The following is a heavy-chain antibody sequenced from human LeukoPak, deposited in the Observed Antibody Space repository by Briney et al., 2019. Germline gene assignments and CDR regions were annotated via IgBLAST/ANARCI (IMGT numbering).Heavy chain of an antibody. CDR2: INPNSGGT. CDR1: GYTFTGYY. D-gene: IGHD6-19*01. J-gene: IGHJ3*02. Sequence: ASVKVSCKASGYTFTGYYMHWVRQAPGQGLEWMGWINPNSGGTNYARKFQGRVTMTRDTSISTAYMELSRLRSDDTAVYYCARLSSGWYDAFDIWGQGTMVTVSS. V-gene: IGHV1-2*02. CDR3: ARLSSGWYDAFDI.